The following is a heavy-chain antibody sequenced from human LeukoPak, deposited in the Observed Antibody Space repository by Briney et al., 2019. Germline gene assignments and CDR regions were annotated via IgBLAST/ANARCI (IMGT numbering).Heavy chain of an antibody. CDR2: ISAYNGNT. V-gene: IGHV1-18*01. D-gene: IGHD6-13*01. Sequence: ASVKVSCKASGYTFTSYGISWVRQAPGQGLEWMGWISAYNGNTNYAQKLQGRVTTTTDTSTSTAYMELRSLRSDDTAVYYCARDGAAAALDWFDPWGQGTLVTVSS. J-gene: IGHJ5*02. CDR1: GYTFTSYG. CDR3: ARDGAAAALDWFDP.